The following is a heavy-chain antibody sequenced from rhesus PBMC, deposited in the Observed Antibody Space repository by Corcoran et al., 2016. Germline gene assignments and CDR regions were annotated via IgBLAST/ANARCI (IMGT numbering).Heavy chain of an antibody. D-gene: IGHD1-1*01. CDR1: GGSISSNY. CDR2: IYGSGSRT. CDR3: ARHAPQELEP. Sequence: QVQLQESGPGLVKPLETLSLTCAVSGGSISSNYWSWIRQAPGKGLEWFGYIYGSGSRTNYNPSLKSRVTLSVDTSKNQLSLKLSSVTAADTAVYYCARHAPQELEPWGQGVLVTVSS. V-gene: IGHV4S11*01. J-gene: IGHJ4*01.